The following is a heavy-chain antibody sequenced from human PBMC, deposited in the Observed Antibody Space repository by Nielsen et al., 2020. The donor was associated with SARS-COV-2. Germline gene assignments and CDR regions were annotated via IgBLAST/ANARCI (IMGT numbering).Heavy chain of an antibody. CDR3: ARAVGDDYVWGSYHPPRVDR. CDR1: GYTFNTYG. CDR2: ISGYNGKT. V-gene: IGHV1-18*04. D-gene: IGHD3-16*02. J-gene: IGHJ5*02. Sequence: ASVKVSCKASGYTFNTYGINWVRQAPGLGLEWMGWISGYNGKTQYAQKFQGRVTMTTDTSTTTAYMELRSLRSDDTAVYYCARAVGDDYVWGSYHPPRVDRWGQGTLVTVSS.